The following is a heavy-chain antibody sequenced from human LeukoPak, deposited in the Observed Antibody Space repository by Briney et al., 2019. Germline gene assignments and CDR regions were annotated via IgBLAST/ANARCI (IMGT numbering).Heavy chain of an antibody. CDR2: IYYSGST. CDR3: GKRIYFSRDCFDP. D-gene: IGHD2/OR15-2a*01. CDR1: GGSISSYY. J-gene: IGHJ5*02. V-gene: IGHV4-59*08. Sequence: SETLSLTCTVSGGSISSYYWSWIRQPPGKGLEWIGYIYYSGSTNYNPSLKSRVTISVDTSRNQFSLKLSSVTAADTAVYYCGKRIYFSRDCFDPGGGETLAPVPP.